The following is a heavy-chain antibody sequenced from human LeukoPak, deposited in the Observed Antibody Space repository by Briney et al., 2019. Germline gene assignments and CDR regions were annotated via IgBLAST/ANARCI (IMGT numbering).Heavy chain of an antibody. D-gene: IGHD3-9*01. CDR3: ARGYFDWFLDN. V-gene: IGHV4-59*01. Sequence: SETLSLTCTVSGGSISSYYWSWIRQPPGKGLEWIGYIYYSGNTNYNPSLKSRVTISVDTSKNQFSLKVSSVTAADTAVYYCARGYFDWFLDNWGQGTLVTVSS. CDR2: IYYSGNT. CDR1: GGSISSYY. J-gene: IGHJ4*02.